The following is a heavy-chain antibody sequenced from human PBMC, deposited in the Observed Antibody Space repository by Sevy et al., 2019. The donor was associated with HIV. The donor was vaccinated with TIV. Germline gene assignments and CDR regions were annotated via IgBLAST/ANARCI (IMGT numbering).Heavy chain of an antibody. J-gene: IGHJ6*02. Sequence: GGSLRLSCAASGFTFNSHGMHWVRQAPGKGLEWVAVISYDGSNKYYADSVKGRFTISRDNSKNTLSLQMNSLRAEDTAVYYCAKSIWFGDLSDYNGKDVWGQGTTVTVSS. D-gene: IGHD3-10*01. CDR1: GFTFNSHG. CDR2: ISYDGSNK. CDR3: AKSIWFGDLSDYNGKDV. V-gene: IGHV3-30*18.